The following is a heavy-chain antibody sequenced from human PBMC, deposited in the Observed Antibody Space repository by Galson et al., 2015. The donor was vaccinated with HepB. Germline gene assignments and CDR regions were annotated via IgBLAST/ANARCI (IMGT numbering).Heavy chain of an antibody. CDR1: GGSFGGFF. Sequence: LSLTCAVNGGSFGGFFWAWIRQPPGKGLEWIGEINHSGITNYNPSLKSRVTISVDTSKNQFSLKLNSVTAADTAVYFCARGDSGDSYYMDVWGKGTTVTVSS. CDR3: ARGDSGDSYYMDV. J-gene: IGHJ6*03. CDR2: INHSGIT. D-gene: IGHD4-17*01. V-gene: IGHV4-34*01.